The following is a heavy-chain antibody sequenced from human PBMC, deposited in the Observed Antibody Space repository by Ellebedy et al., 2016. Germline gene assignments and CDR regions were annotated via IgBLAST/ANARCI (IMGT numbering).Heavy chain of an antibody. CDR2: ISGGGDTT. CDR1: GFTFGNFF. J-gene: IGHJ4*02. Sequence: GESLKISXVASGFTFGNFFMSWVRQAPGGGLEWISTISGGGDTTVSADSVKGRFTISRDNFRNTLYLQMNDLRVEDTALYYCRHGHYADLWGQGTLVTVSS. D-gene: IGHD4-17*01. V-gene: IGHV3-23*01. CDR3: RHGHYADL.